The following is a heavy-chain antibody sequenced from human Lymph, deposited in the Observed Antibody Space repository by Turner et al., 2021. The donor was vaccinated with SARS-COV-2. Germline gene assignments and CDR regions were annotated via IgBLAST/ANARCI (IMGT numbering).Heavy chain of an antibody. CDR3: ARDLDTAGGMDV. CDR1: GITVSRNY. J-gene: IGHJ6*02. V-gene: IGHV3-53*04. CDR2: IYSGVSS. Sequence: EVQLVKSGGGLVQPGRSLRLSCAASGITVSRNYMSWVRPAPGNGLEWVSVIYSGVSSYYADSFKGRFTISRHNSKNSLYFQMNSLRAEDTAVYYCARDLDTAGGMDVWGQGTTVTVSS. D-gene: IGHD5-18*01.